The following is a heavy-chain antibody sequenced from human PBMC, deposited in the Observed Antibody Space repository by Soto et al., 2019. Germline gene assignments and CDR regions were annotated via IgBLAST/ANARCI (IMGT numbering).Heavy chain of an antibody. CDR1: GGSISDYQ. J-gene: IGHJ4*02. V-gene: IGHV4-59*01. CDR2: IYYSGRT. CDR3: ARMRGLGEISPYLDY. Sequence: QVQLQESGPGLVKPSETLSLTCSISGGSISDYQWNWIRQPPGKGLEWIGYIYYSGRTNYNPSLKGRITISLATSTRQFSLRLRSVTAADTAVYYCARMRGLGEISPYLDYWGQGALVTVSS. D-gene: IGHD3-16*01.